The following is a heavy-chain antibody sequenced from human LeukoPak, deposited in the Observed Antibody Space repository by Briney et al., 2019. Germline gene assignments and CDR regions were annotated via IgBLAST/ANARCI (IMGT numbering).Heavy chain of an antibody. CDR3: ARVKMGATVSDYYYYYLDV. J-gene: IGHJ6*03. V-gene: IGHV3-64*02. CDR1: GFTFSSYT. Sequence: GGSLRLSCAASGFTFSSYTMHWVRQAPGKRLQSVSAITSNGGYTHYADSVKGRFTISRDNSRNALFLQMGGLRIEDMAVYYCARVKMGATVSDYYYYYLDVWGKGTTVTVSS. D-gene: IGHD1-26*01. CDR2: ITSNGGYT.